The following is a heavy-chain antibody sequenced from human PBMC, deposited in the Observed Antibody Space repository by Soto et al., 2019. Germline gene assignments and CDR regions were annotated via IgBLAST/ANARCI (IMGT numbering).Heavy chain of an antibody. CDR1: GFTFSSYG. Sequence: GGSLRLSCAASGFTFSSYGMHWVRQAPGKGLEWVAVISYDGSNKYYADSVKGRFTISRDNSKNTLYLQMNSLRAEDTAVYYCAKDGRRQLTRYDFWSGYIDYWGQGTLVTVSS. CDR3: AKDGRRQLTRYDFWSGYIDY. J-gene: IGHJ4*02. D-gene: IGHD3-3*01. V-gene: IGHV3-30*18. CDR2: ISYDGSNK.